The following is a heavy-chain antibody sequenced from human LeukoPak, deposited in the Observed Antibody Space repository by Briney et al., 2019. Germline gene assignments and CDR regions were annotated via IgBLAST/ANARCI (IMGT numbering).Heavy chain of an antibody. CDR1: RFTFSTYG. CDR3: AKVGYSGYVDYYYYGMGV. CDR2: ISYDGNNK. D-gene: IGHD5-12*01. Sequence: GGSLRLSCAASRFTFSTYGMHWVRQVPGKGLEWVAVISYDGNNKHYADSVKGRFTISRDNSKNTLYLQMNSLRAEDTAVYYCAKVGYSGYVDYYYYGMGVWGQGTTVTVSS. J-gene: IGHJ6*02. V-gene: IGHV3-30*18.